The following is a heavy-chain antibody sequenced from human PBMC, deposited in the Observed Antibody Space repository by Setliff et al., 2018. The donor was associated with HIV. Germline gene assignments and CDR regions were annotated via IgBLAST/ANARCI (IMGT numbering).Heavy chain of an antibody. J-gene: IGHJ6*03. D-gene: IGHD3-3*01. CDR3: ARGLSIFGVATPGFYSFMDV. Sequence: SETLSLTCTVSGDSLSSGSYYWSWIRQPAGKGLEWIGCIHYSGSSNYNPSLKSRVSISLDTSKKQVSLKLNSVTAADTAVYYCARGLSIFGVATPGFYSFMDVWGKGTTVTVSS. CDR1: GDSLSSGSYY. V-gene: IGHV4-61*10. CDR2: IHYSGSS.